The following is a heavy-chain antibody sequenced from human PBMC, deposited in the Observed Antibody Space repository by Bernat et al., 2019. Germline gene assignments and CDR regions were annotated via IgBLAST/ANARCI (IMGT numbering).Heavy chain of an antibody. CDR2: ISYDGSNK. V-gene: IGHV3-30*01. CDR1: GFTFSSYA. D-gene: IGHD6-13*01. Sequence: QVQLVESGGGVVQPGRSLRLSCAASGFTFSSYAMHWVRQAPGKGLEWVAVISYDGSNKYYADSVKGRFTISRDNSKNTLYLQMNSLRAEDTAVYYCARVEQQLGAGGNFDYRGQGTLGTVS. J-gene: IGHJ4*02. CDR3: ARVEQQLGAGGNFDY.